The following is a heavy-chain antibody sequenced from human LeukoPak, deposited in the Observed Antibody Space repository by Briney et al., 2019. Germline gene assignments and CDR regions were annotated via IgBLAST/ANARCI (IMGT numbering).Heavy chain of an antibody. CDR3: ASRRDGYNRVTEDY. J-gene: IGHJ4*02. Sequence: GSSVKVSCKASGGTFSSYAISWVRQAPGQGLEWMGGIIPIFVTANYAQKFQGRVTITTDESTSTAYMELCSLRSEDTAVYYCASRRDGYNRVTEDYWGQGTLVTVSS. D-gene: IGHD5-24*01. CDR1: GGTFSSYA. V-gene: IGHV1-69*05. CDR2: IIPIFVTA.